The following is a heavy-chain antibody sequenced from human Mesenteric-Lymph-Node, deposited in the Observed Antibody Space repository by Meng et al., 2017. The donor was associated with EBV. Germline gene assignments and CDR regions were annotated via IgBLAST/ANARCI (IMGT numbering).Heavy chain of an antibody. CDR3: ARITFGGAIGD. Sequence: EPLRESGPGLVMPSGTLSLTCAVSSGSISNSNWWSWVRQPPGKGLQWIGEIFHSGGTNYNPSLKSRVTISVDKSKNQFSLKVNSLTAADTAVYYCARITFGGAIGDWGQGTLVTVSS. J-gene: IGHJ4*02. CDR2: IFHSGGT. V-gene: IGHV4-4*02. D-gene: IGHD3-16*02. CDR1: SGSISNSNW.